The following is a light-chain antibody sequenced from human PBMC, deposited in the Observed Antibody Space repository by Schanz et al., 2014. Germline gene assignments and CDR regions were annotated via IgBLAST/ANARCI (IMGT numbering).Light chain of an antibody. CDR3: QQYDSSPTVT. V-gene: IGKV3-20*01. J-gene: IGKJ4*01. CDR1: QSVNSN. CDR2: GAS. Sequence: EIVLTQSPVTLSVSPGERATLSCRASQSVNSNLAWYQQKPGQAPRLLIYGASSRATGIPDRFSGSGSGTELTLTISRLEPEDFAVYYCQQYDSSPTVTFGGGTKVEIK.